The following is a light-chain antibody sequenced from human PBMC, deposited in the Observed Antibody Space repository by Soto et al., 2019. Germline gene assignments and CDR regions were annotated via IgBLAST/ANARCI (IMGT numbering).Light chain of an antibody. CDR1: QSVSKY. J-gene: IGKJ4*01. V-gene: IGKV1-5*01. CDR3: QQYNSYPLT. CDR2: DAS. Sequence: DIQITQSPSSLSASVGDRVTITCRASQSVSKYLNWYQQKPGKAPKLLIYDASSLESGVPSRFSGSGSGTEFTLTISSLQPDDFATYYCQQYNSYPLTFGGGTKVDIK.